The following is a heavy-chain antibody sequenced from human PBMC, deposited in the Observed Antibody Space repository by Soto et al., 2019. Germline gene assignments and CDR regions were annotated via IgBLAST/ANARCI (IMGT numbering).Heavy chain of an antibody. V-gene: IGHV3-30*18. D-gene: IGHD2-2*01. J-gene: IGHJ2*01. Sequence: QVQLVESGGGVVQPGRSLRLSCAASGFTFSSYGMHWVRQAPGKGLEWVAVISYDGSNKYYADSVKGRFTISRDNSKNTLYLQMNSLRAEYTAVYYCAKDGYDHDPSFDLWGRGTLVTVSS. CDR3: AKDGYDHDPSFDL. CDR1: GFTFSSYG. CDR2: ISYDGSNK.